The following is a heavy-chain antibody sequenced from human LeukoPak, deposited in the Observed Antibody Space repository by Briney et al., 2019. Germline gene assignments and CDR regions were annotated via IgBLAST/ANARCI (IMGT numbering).Heavy chain of an antibody. CDR2: INHSGST. J-gene: IGHJ6*03. Sequence: PSETLSLTCAVYGGSLSGYYWSWIRQPPGKGLEWIGEINHSGSTNYNPSLKSRVTISVDTSKNQFSLKLSSVTAADTAVYYCARGFGRGSSWYYYYYMDVWGKGTTVTVSS. V-gene: IGHV4-34*01. D-gene: IGHD6-13*01. CDR1: GGSLSGYY. CDR3: ARGFGRGSSWYYYYYMDV.